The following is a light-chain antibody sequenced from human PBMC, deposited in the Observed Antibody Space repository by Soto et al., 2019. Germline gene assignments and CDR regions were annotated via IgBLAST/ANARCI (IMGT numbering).Light chain of an antibody. CDR2: AAS. V-gene: IGKV1-39*01. CDR1: QNVGNY. J-gene: IGKJ5*01. CDR3: QQYGSSSIT. Sequence: DIRMTQSPSALSASVGDRVTITCRASQNVGNYLHWYQQRPGKAPKLLIYAASSLQSGVPSRFSGSGSGTDFTLTISRLEPEDFAVYYCQQYGSSSITFGQGTRLEI.